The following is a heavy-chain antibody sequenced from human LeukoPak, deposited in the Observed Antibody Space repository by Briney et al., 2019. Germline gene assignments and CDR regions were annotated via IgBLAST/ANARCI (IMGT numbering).Heavy chain of an antibody. J-gene: IGHJ5*01. CDR3: ARAYGSESYHSNWFES. D-gene: IGHD3-10*01. CDR2: INHSGST. Sequence: PSETLSLTCAVYGGSFSGYYWTWIRQPPGKGLEWIGEINHSGSTNYNPSLKSRVTMSVDTSMNQFSLRLNSVTAADTAVYYCARAYGSESYHSNWFESWGQGTLVIVSS. V-gene: IGHV4-34*01. CDR1: GGSFSGYY.